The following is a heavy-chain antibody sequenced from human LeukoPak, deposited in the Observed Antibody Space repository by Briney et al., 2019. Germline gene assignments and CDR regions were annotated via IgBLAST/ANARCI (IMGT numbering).Heavy chain of an antibody. D-gene: IGHD2-2*01. Sequence: PGGSLRLSCAASGFTVSSNYMSWVRQAPGKGLEWISVIYSGGSTYYADSVKGRFTISRDNAKNSLYLQMNSLRAEDTAVYYCIPYCSSTSCDYWGQGTLVTVSS. V-gene: IGHV3-53*01. CDR2: IYSGGST. CDR1: GFTVSSNY. CDR3: IPYCSSTSCDY. J-gene: IGHJ4*02.